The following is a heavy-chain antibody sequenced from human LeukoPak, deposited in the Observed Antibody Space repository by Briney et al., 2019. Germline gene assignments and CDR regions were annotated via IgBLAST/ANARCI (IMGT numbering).Heavy chain of an antibody. D-gene: IGHD4-17*01. CDR3: ARGTGQDYYYYYMDV. CDR2: MNPNSGNT. V-gene: IGHV1-8*01. J-gene: IGHJ6*03. CDR1: GYTFTSYD. Sequence: ASVKVSCKASGYTFTSYDINWVRQATGQGLEWMGCMNPNSGNTGYAQKFQGRVTMTRNTSISTAYMELSSLRSEDTAVYYCARGTGQDYYYYYMDVWGKGTTVTVSS.